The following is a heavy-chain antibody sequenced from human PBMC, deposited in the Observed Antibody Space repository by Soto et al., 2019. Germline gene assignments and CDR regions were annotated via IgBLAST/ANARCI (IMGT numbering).Heavy chain of an antibody. CDR1: GYSFTIYW. D-gene: IGHD6-13*01. CDR2: IDPSDSYT. V-gene: IGHV5-10-1*01. CDR3: ARLRRAAAGMYYFDY. Sequence: PGESLKISCKGSGYSFTIYWISWVRQMPGKGLEWMGRIDPSDSYTNYSPSFQGHVTISADKSISTAYLQWSSLKASDTAMYYCARLRRAAAGMYYFDYWGQGTLVTVSS. J-gene: IGHJ4*02.